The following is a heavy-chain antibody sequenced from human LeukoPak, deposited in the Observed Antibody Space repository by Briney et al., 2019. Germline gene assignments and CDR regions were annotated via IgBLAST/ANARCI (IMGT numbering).Heavy chain of an antibody. V-gene: IGHV4-34*01. CDR2: INHSGST. J-gene: IGHJ4*02. CDR3: ASPGYCSSTSCSIDY. Sequence: SETLSLTCAVYGGSFSGYYWSWIRRPPGKGLEWIGEINHSGSTNYNPSLQSRVTISVDTSKNQFSLKLSSVTAADTAVYYCASPGYCSSTSCSIDYWGQGTLVTVSS. CDR1: GGSFSGYY. D-gene: IGHD2-2*01.